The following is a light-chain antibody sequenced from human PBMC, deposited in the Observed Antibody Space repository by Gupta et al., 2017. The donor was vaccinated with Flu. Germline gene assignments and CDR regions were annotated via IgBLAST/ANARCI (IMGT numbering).Light chain of an antibody. CDR2: GAS. CDR1: QSVSSSY. Sequence: EIVLTQSPGTLSLSPGESATLSCRASQSVSSSYLAWYQQKPGQAPRLLIYGASSRATGIPDRFSGSGSGTDFTLTISRLEPEDFAAYYCQQYGSAPETFGQGTKVEIK. V-gene: IGKV3-20*01. J-gene: IGKJ1*01. CDR3: QQYGSAPET.